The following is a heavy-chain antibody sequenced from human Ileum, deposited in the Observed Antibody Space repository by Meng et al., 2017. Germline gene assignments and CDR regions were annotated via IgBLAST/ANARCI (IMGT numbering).Heavy chain of an antibody. Sequence: ECWGGCVQPWQSWRLPCATPVTPFRLSGMPGVRQAPGKGLEWLAIIWSDGRSQSYSASVKVRFTISIDNSKNMVYLQMIGLRAEDTALYYCARDKGVTALDQWGQGSLVTVSS. V-gene: IGHV3-33*01. J-gene: IGHJ5*02. CDR2: IWSDGRSQ. CDR1: VTPFRLSG. CDR3: ARDKGVTALDQ. D-gene: IGHD5-18*01.